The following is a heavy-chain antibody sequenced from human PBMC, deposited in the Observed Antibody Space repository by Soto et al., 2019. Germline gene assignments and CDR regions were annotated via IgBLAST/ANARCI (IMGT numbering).Heavy chain of an antibody. D-gene: IGHD3-22*01. CDR2: ISGSVGST. J-gene: IGHJ4*02. CDR1: GFTFTRYA. CDR3: AKGYEMIVVVRPLGY. V-gene: IGHV3-23*01. Sequence: EVQLLESGGGLVQPGGSLRLSCAASGFTFTRYAMSWVRQAPGKGLEWVSAISGSVGSTYYADSVNGRFTISRDNSNNQLYLQMHRWRPEDTAVYYCAKGYEMIVVVRPLGYWGQGTLLTASS.